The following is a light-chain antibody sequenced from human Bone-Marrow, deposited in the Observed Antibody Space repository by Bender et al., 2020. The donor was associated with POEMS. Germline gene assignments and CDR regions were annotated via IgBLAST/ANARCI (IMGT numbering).Light chain of an antibody. J-gene: IGLJ1*01. CDR3: VAWDDSPSGHYV. CDR2: DVD. Sequence: QSALTQPRSVSGSPGQSVTISCAGTSSDVAGYNYVSWYQHHPGKVSKLLLFDVDRRPSGVPDRFSGSKSGTSASLAISGLQSEDEADYYCVAWDDSPSGHYVFGTGTKVTVL. CDR1: SSDVAGYNY. V-gene: IGLV2-11*01.